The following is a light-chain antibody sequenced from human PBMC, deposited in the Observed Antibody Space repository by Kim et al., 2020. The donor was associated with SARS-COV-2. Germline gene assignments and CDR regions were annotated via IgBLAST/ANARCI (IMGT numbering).Light chain of an antibody. V-gene: IGKV3-15*01. CDR1: QSVKTN. J-gene: IGKJ2*01. CDR2: GAS. Sequence: EVVMTQSPATLSVSPGERATLSCRASQSVKTNVAWYQQRPGQAPRLIIYGASSRATGVPARFSGSGSGTDFTLTIYSLQSEDFALYYCQQYNNWPPYTFGQGTKLEI. CDR3: QQYNNWPPYT.